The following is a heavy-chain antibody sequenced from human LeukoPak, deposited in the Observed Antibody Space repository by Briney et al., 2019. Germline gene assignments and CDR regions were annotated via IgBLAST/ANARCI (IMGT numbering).Heavy chain of an antibody. CDR1: GFTFSNAW. V-gene: IGHV3-15*01. CDR2: IKSKTDGGTT. Sequence: PGGSLRLSCAASGFTFSNAWMSWVHQAPGKGLEWVGRIKSKTDGGTTDYAAPVKGRFTISRDDSKNTLYLQMNSLKTEDTAVYYCTTGRTYYDILTGYPPDDYWGQGTLVTVSS. J-gene: IGHJ4*02. CDR3: TTGRTYYDILTGYPPDDY. D-gene: IGHD3-9*01.